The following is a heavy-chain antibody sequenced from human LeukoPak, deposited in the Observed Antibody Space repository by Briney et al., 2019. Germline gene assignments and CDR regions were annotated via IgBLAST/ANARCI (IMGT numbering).Heavy chain of an antibody. CDR3: AREIARVVGATFAFDI. D-gene: IGHD1-26*01. V-gene: IGHV1-2*02. J-gene: IGHJ3*02. CDR1: GYTFTGYY. Sequence: RASVKVSCKASGYTFTGYYMHWVRQAPGQGLEWMGWINPNSGGTNYAQKFQGRVTMTRDTSISTAYMELSRLRSDDTAVYYCAREIARVVGATFAFDIWGQGTMVTVSS. CDR2: INPNSGGT.